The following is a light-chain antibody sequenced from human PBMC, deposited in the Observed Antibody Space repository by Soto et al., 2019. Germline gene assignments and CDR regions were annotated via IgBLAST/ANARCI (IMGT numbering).Light chain of an antibody. CDR2: KAS. CDR3: QHYNSYSEA. CDR1: QTISSW. Sequence: DIKMSLSPSTLSGYVGDRVTITCRASQTISSWLAWYQQKPGKAPKLLIYKASTLKSGVPSRFSGSGSGTEFTLTISSLQPDDFATYYCQHYNSYSEAFGQGTKVDNK. J-gene: IGKJ1*01. V-gene: IGKV1-5*03.